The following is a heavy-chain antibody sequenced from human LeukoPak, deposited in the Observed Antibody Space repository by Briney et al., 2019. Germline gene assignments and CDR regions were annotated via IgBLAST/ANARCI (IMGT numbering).Heavy chain of an antibody. J-gene: IGHJ3*02. CDR1: GFTFSDFA. CDR2: ITRVSTYM. Sequence: PGGSLRLSCAASGFTFSDFAMDWVRQAPGKGLEWVSSITRVSTYMYYAESVQGRFTISRDNHKDLLYWQLNSLRGDATGIYYCTRDRNDYGDPDGFDIWGQGTVVTVSS. D-gene: IGHD4-17*01. CDR3: TRDRNDYGDPDGFDI. V-gene: IGHV3-21*01.